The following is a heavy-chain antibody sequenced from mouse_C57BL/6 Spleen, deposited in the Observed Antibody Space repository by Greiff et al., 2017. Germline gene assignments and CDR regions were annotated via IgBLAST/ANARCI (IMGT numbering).Heavy chain of an antibody. D-gene: IGHD2-5*01. Sequence: EVQVVESGGGLVKPGGSLKLSCAASGFTFSSYAMSWVRQTPEKRLEWVATISDGGSYTYYPDNVKGRFTISRDNAKNNLYLQMSHLKSEDTAMYYCARQDSYYSNLDYWGQGTTLTVSS. CDR2: ISDGGSYT. J-gene: IGHJ2*01. CDR1: GFTFSSYA. CDR3: ARQDSYYSNLDY. V-gene: IGHV5-4*01.